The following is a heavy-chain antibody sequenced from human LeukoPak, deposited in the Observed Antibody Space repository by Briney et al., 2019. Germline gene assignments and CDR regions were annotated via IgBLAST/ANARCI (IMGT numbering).Heavy chain of an antibody. D-gene: IGHD2-15*01. V-gene: IGHV1-8*01. CDR2: MNPNNGNT. J-gene: IGHJ5*02. CDR1: GYTFTSYD. Sequence: ASVKVSCKASGYTFTSYDINWVRQATGQGLEWMGWMNPNNGNTGYAQKFQGRVTMTRNTSISTAYMELSSLRSDDTAVYYCARGYCSGGSCYYWFVPWGQGTLVTVSS. CDR3: ARGYCSGGSCYYWFVP.